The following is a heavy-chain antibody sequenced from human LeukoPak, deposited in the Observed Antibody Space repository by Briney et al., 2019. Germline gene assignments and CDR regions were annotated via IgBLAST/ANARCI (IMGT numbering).Heavy chain of an antibody. D-gene: IGHD1-26*01. Sequence: GGSLRLSCAASGFTFSSYGMTWVRQAPGKGLDWVSGISGSGARTDYADSMKGRFTISRDNAKNTLYLQMNSLRAEDTAVYYCAKGSREWELLDAFDIWGQGTMVTVCS. CDR3: AKGSREWELLDAFDI. CDR1: GFTFSSYG. CDR2: ISGSGART. J-gene: IGHJ3*02. V-gene: IGHV3-23*01.